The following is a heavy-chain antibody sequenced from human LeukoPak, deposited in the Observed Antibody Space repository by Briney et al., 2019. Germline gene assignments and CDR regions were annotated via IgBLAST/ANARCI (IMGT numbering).Heavy chain of an antibody. CDR2: ISAYNGNT. D-gene: IGHD3-16*01. CDR3: ARDISPLITFGGVVAFDI. V-gene: IGHV1-18*01. J-gene: IGHJ3*02. CDR1: GYTFNTYA. Sequence: ASVKVSCKASGYTFNTYAISWVRQAPGQGLEWMAWISAYNGNTHYAQNPQGRVTMTTDRSTSTAYMELRSLRSDDTAVYYCARDISPLITFGGVVAFDIWGQGTMVTVSS.